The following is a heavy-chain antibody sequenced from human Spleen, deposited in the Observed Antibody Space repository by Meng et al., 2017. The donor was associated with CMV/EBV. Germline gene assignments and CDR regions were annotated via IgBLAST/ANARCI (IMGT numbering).Heavy chain of an antibody. CDR3: ARVEVLDYYYAMDV. CDR2: IYYSGST. J-gene: IGHJ6*02. CDR1: GDSLNGYY. Sequence: SETLSLTCAVSGDSLNGYYWSWIRQPPGKGLEWIGYIYYSGSTNYNPSLKSRVTISVDTSKNQFSLKLSSVTAADTAVFYCARVEVLDYYYAMDVWGRGTTVTVSS. V-gene: IGHV4-59*01.